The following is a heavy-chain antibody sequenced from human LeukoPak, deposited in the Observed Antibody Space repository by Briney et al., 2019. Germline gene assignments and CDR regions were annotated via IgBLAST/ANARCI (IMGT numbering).Heavy chain of an antibody. D-gene: IGHD1-26*01. CDR3: ARGATYAYYQDY. CDR1: GFTFSNYW. CDR2: IKQDGSEK. V-gene: IGHV3-7*01. Sequence: GGSLRLSCAASGFTFSNYWMSWVRQAPGKGLEWVANIKQDGSEKYYVDSVKGRFTISRDNAKNTLYLQMNSLRAEDTAVYYCARGATYAYYQDYWGQGTLVTVSS. J-gene: IGHJ4*02.